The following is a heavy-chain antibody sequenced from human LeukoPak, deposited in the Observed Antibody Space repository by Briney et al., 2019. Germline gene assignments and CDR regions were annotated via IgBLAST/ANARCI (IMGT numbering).Heavy chain of an antibody. D-gene: IGHD2-2*01. V-gene: IGHV5-51*01. CDR1: GYTFANFW. CDR3: AKIDRQYCSRSSCYALDF. Sequence: GESLKISCRGSGYTFANFWIGWVRQMPGKGLEWMGIIYPGDSDTRYSPSVQGQVTISVDKSISTAYLQWSSLKASDTAIYYCAKIDRQYCSRSSCYALDFWGQGTQVTVSS. CDR2: IYPGDSDT. J-gene: IGHJ4*02.